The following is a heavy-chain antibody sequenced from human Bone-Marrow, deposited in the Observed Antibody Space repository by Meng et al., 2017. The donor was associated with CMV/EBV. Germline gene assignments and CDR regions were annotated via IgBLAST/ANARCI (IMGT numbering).Heavy chain of an antibody. D-gene: IGHD2-2*02. CDR3: ARRGCSSTSCYRPNNWFDP. CDR1: SFSGYY. CDR2: INHSGST. J-gene: IGHJ5*02. Sequence: SFSGYYWSWIRQPPGKGLEWIGEINHSGSTNYNPSLKSRVTISVDTSKNQFSLKLSSVTAADTAVYYCARRGCSSTSCYRPNNWFDPWGQGTLVTVSS. V-gene: IGHV4-34*01.